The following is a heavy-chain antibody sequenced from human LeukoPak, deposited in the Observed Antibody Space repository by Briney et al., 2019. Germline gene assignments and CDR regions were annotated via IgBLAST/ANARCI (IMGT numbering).Heavy chain of an antibody. CDR1: AYSISSGYY. CDR2: IYHSGST. D-gene: IGHD2-15*01. CDR3: AAGYCSGGSCYSVVHDAFDI. V-gene: IGHV4-38-2*01. Sequence: PSETLSLTCAVSAYSISSGYYWGWIRQPPGKGLEWIGSIYHSGSTYYNPSLKSRVTISVDTSKNQFSLKLSSVTAADTAVYYCAAGYCSGGSCYSVVHDAFDIWGQGTMVTVSS. J-gene: IGHJ3*02.